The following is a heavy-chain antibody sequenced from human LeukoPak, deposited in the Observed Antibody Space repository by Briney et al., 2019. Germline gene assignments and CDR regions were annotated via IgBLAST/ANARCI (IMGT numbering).Heavy chain of an antibody. V-gene: IGHV4-61*01. J-gene: IGHJ4*02. D-gene: IGHD6-13*01. CDR2: IYDSGST. CDR3: ARGWRGSRSSAFDY. CDR1: DGSISSGSYY. Sequence: SETLSLTCSVSDGSISSGSYYLNWIRQPPGKGLEWIGQIYDSGSTNYNPSLKSRVTISVDTSKNEFSLKLISVTAADTALYYCARGWRGSRSSAFDYWGQGTLVTVSS.